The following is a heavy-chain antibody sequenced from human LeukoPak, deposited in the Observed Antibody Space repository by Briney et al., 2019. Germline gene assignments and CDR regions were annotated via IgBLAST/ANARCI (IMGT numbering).Heavy chain of an antibody. CDR2: IYYSGST. J-gene: IGHJ4*02. V-gene: IGHV4-39*01. Sequence: SETLSLTCTVSGGSISSSSYYWGWLRQPPGKGLEWLGSIYYSGSTYYNPSLKSRVTISVDTSKNQFSLKLSSVTAADTAAYYCARRLRDNYSSGWYLDYWGQGTLVTVSS. D-gene: IGHD6-19*01. CDR3: ARRLRDNYSSGWYLDY. CDR1: GGSISSSSYY.